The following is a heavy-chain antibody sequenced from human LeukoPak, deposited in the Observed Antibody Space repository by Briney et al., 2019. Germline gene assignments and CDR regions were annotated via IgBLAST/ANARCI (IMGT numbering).Heavy chain of an antibody. CDR1: GFTFSSFG. D-gene: IGHD3-16*01. CDR2: IHDDGIVT. V-gene: IGHV3-7*01. CDR3: ARGRGWVDH. J-gene: IGHJ4*02. Sequence: PGGSLRLSCAASGFTFSSFGMNWVRQAPGKGLEWVANIHDDGIVTHYVDSVKGRFTISRDNARNSVNLQLNSLRVEDTALYYCARGRGWVDHWGQGTLVTVSS.